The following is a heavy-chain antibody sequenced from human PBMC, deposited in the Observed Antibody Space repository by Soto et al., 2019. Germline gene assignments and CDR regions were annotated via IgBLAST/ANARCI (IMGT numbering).Heavy chain of an antibody. D-gene: IGHD3-9*01. Sequence: SETLSLTCTVSGGSISSYYWSWIRQPPGKGLEWIGYIYYSGSTNYNPSLKSRVTISVDTSKNQFSLKLGSVTAADTAVYYCARGVYDILTGYYLLYGWFDPWGQGTLVTVSS. CDR3: ARGVYDILTGYYLLYGWFDP. J-gene: IGHJ5*02. CDR1: GGSISSYY. V-gene: IGHV4-59*01. CDR2: IYYSGST.